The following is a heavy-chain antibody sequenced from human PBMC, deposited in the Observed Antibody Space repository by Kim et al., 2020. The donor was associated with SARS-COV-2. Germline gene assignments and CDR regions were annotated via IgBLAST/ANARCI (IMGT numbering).Heavy chain of an antibody. CDR2: T. D-gene: IGHD5-12*01. CDR3: VRGSERQGYSHY. V-gene: IGHV3-53*01. Sequence: TYYADSVKGRFTISRDNSKNTLYLQMNSLRDEDTAVYYCVRGSERQGYSHYWGQGTLVTVSS. J-gene: IGHJ4*02.